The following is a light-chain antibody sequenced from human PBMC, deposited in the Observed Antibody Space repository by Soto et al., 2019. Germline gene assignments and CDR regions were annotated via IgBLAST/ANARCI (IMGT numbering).Light chain of an antibody. Sequence: EIALTQSPGTLSLSPGEGAALSCRASQNVGASYIAWYQQKPGQAPRLLIYGASIRATGIADRFSGSGSGTDFTLTITRLEPEDFAIYYCQKYGGPPYTFGQGTKLEIK. CDR1: QNVGASY. CDR3: QKYGGPPYT. J-gene: IGKJ2*01. V-gene: IGKV3-20*01. CDR2: GAS.